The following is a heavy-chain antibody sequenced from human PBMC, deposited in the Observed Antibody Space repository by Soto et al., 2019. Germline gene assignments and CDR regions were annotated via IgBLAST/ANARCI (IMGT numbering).Heavy chain of an antibody. Sequence: QVQLQESGPGLVKPSETLSLTCTVSGGSISSYYWSWIRQPPGKGLEWIGYIYYSGSTNYNPSLKSRVAISVDTSKKQFSLKLSSVTAADTAVYYCARVGVGVERAYYFDYWGQGTLVTVSS. CDR2: IYYSGST. V-gene: IGHV4-59*01. D-gene: IGHD1-26*01. CDR3: ARVGVGVERAYYFDY. J-gene: IGHJ4*02. CDR1: GGSISSYY.